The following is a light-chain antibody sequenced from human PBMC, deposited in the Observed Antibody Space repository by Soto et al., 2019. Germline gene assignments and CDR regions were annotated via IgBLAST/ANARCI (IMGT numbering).Light chain of an antibody. V-gene: IGLV2-14*01. J-gene: IGLJ1*01. CDR2: EVS. CDR1: SSDVGGYNY. Sequence: QSALTQPASVSGSPGQSITISCTGTSSDVGGYNYVSWYQQHRGKAPKLMIYEVSNRPSGVSNRFSGSKSGNTASLTISGLQAEDEADYYCSSYTSSSTRVFGTGTQLTVL. CDR3: SSYTSSSTRV.